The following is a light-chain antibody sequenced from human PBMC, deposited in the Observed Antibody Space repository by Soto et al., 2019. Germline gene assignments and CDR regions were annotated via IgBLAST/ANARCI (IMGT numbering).Light chain of an antibody. CDR3: QFYDGTLSARYV. CDR1: SSNIGAGYD. CDR2: GNI. J-gene: IGLJ1*01. Sequence: QSVLTQPPSVSGAPGQRVTISCTGSSSNIGAGYDVHWYQQRPGTAPKLLIFGNINRPSGVPDRFSGSKSGTSASLAITGLQAEDEGDYYCQFYDGTLSARYVFGTGTKLTVL. V-gene: IGLV1-40*01.